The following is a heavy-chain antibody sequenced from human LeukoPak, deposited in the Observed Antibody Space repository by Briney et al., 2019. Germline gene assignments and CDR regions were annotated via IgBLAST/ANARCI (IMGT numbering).Heavy chain of an antibody. CDR3: ARWQHVDRHFDY. CDR2: INHSGST. J-gene: IGHJ4*02. V-gene: IGHV4-34*01. Sequence: SETLSLTCAVYGGSFSGYYWSWIRQPPGKGLEWIGEINHSGSTNYNPSLKSRVTISVDTSKNQFSLKLSSVTAADTAVYYCARWQHVDRHFDYWGQGALVTVSS. CDR1: GGSFSGYY.